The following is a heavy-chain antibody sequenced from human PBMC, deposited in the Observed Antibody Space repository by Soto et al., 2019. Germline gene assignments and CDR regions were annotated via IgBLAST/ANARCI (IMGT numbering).Heavy chain of an antibody. CDR1: GGSISSGGYY. J-gene: IGHJ4*01. CDR3: ARHIPIDNILGFDY. V-gene: IGHV4-31*03. D-gene: IGHD2-8*01. CDR2: IYYSGST. Sequence: SETLSLTCTVSGGSISSGGYYWSWIRQHPGKGLEWIGYIYYSGSTYYNPSLKSRVTISVDTSKNQFSLKLSSVTAADTAVFYCARHIPIDNILGFDYWGHGTLVTVS.